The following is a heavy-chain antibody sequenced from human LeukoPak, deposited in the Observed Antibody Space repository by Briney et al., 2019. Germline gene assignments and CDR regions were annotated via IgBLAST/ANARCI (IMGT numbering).Heavy chain of an antibody. CDR1: GFTFSTYT. V-gene: IGHV3-21*01. CDR2: ISSGSSYI. Sequence: PGGSLRLSCAASGFTFSTYTLNWVRQAPGKGLEWVSSISSGSSYIYYAASVKGRFTVSRDNAKNSLFLQMNSLRAEDTAVYYCAKVAGDVLRYFDWLPNYYYYGMDVWGQGTTVTVSS. CDR3: AKVAGDVLRYFDWLPNYYYYGMDV. D-gene: IGHD3-9*01. J-gene: IGHJ6*02.